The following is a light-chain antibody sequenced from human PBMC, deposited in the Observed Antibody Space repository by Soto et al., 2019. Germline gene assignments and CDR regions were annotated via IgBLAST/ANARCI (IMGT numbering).Light chain of an antibody. Sequence: QLVLTQPASVSGSPGQSITISCTGTSNDVGGYKFVSWYQQHPGKAPKLLIYEVSNRPSGISNRFSGSKSGNTASLSISGLQAEDEADYYCNSYTSSNTRLFGGGTKLTVL. CDR2: EVS. CDR3: NSYTSSNTRL. V-gene: IGLV2-14*01. CDR1: SNDVGGYKF. J-gene: IGLJ2*01.